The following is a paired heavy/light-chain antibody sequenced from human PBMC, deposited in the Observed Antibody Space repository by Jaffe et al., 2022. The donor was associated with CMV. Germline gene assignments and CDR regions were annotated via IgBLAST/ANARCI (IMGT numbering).Light chain of an antibody. CDR1: QSLLHSNGYNY. CDR2: LGS. CDR3: MQALQTPPWT. V-gene: IGKV2-28*01. J-gene: IGKJ1*01. Sequence: DIVMTQSPLSLPVTPGEPASISCRSSQSLLHSNGYNYLDWYLQKPGQSPQLLIYLGSNRASGVPDRFSGSGSGTDFTLKISRVEAEDVGVYYCMQALQTPPWTFGQGTKVEIK.
Heavy chain of an antibody. Sequence: EVQLVESGGGLVQPGGSLRLSCSASGFTFSSYAMHWVRQAPGKGLEYVSAISSNGGSTYYADSVKGRFTISRDNSKNTLYLQMSSLRAEDTAVYYCALARRGYGDYPGAFDIWGQGTMVTVSS. CDR2: ISSNGGST. D-gene: IGHD4-17*01. V-gene: IGHV3-64D*06. J-gene: IGHJ3*02. CDR3: ALARRGYGDYPGAFDI. CDR1: GFTFSSYA.